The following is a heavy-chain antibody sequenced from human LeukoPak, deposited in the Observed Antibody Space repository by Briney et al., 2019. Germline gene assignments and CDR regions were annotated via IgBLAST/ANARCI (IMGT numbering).Heavy chain of an antibody. Sequence: GGSLRLSCAASGFTFSSYSMNWVRQAPGKGLEWVSSISSSSSYIYYADSVKGRFTISRDNAKNSLYLQMNSLRAKDTAVYYCAKTVGHWSYFDYWGQGTLVTVSS. CDR1: GFTFSSYS. D-gene: IGHD1-1*01. V-gene: IGHV3-21*01. CDR3: AKTVGHWSYFDY. CDR2: ISSSSSYI. J-gene: IGHJ4*02.